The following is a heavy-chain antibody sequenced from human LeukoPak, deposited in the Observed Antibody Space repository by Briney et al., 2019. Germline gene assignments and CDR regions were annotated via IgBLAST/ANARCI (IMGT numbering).Heavy chain of an antibody. CDR1: GFTFSSYS. CDR2: ISSSSSYI. CDR3: AREKEPTYYYDSSGYYAGRAFDI. Sequence: PGGSLRLSCAASGFTFSSYSMNWVRQAPGKGLEWVSSISSSSSYIYYADSVKGRFTISRDNAKNSLYLQMNSLRAEDTAVYYCAREKEPTYYYDSSGYYAGRAFDIWGQGTMVTVSS. D-gene: IGHD3-22*01. V-gene: IGHV3-21*01. J-gene: IGHJ3*02.